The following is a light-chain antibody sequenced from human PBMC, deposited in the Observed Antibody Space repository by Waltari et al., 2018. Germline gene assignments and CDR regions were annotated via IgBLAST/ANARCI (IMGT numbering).Light chain of an antibody. CDR1: QSLLHGNGNNY. V-gene: IGKV2-28*01. CDR3: MQALQAPRT. J-gene: IGKJ2*01. Sequence: DILMTQSPLSLPVTPGEPASISCRSSQSLLHGNGNNYLDWYLQKPGQSPQVLIYMGSNRASGVPDRFSGSGSGTDFTLEISRVEAEDVGIYYCMQALQAPRTFGQGTKLEIK. CDR2: MGS.